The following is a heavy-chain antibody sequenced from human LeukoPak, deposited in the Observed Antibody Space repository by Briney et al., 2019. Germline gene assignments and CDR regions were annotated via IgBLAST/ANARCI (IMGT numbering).Heavy chain of an antibody. CDR1: AGSFSGYY. V-gene: IGHV4-34*01. J-gene: IGHJ4*02. CDR3: ARRFVWGSYRHFDY. CDR2: INHSGST. D-gene: IGHD3-16*02. Sequence: KTSETLSLTCAAYAGSFSGYYWSWIRQPPGKGLEWIGEINHSGSTNYNPSLKSRVTISVDTSKNQFSLKLSSVTAADTAVYYCARRFVWGSYRHFDYWGQGTLVTVSS.